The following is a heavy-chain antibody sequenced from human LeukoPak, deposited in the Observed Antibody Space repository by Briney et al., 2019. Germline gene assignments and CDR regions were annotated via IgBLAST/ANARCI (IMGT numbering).Heavy chain of an antibody. D-gene: IGHD6-13*01. V-gene: IGHV3-23*01. CDR1: GFTFSTYS. CDR3: ARGIAAAGTGDY. Sequence: GGSLRLSCAASGFTFSTYSMSWVRQAPGKGLEWVSAISGSGGSTYYADSVKGRFTISRDNSKNTLYLQMNSLRAEDTAVYYCARGIAAAGTGDYWGQGTLVTVSS. J-gene: IGHJ4*02. CDR2: ISGSGGST.